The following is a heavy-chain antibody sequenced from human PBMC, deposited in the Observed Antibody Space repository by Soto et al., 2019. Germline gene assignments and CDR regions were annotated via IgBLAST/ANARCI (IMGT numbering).Heavy chain of an antibody. V-gene: IGHV1-18*01. CDR3: ARDPPYSGSYYGYYYYGMDV. Sequence: QVQLVQSGAEVKKPGASVKVSCKASGYTFTSYGISWVRQAPGQGLEWMGWISAYNGNTNYAQKRQGRVTMTTDTSTSTAYMELRSLRSDDTAVYYCARDPPYSGSYYGYYYYGMDVWGQGTTVTVSS. J-gene: IGHJ6*02. D-gene: IGHD1-26*01. CDR1: GYTFTSYG. CDR2: ISAYNGNT.